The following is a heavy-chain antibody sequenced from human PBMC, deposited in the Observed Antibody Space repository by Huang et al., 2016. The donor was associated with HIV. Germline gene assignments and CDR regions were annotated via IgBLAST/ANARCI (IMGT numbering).Heavy chain of an antibody. Sequence: EVQLVESGGGLIQPGGSLRLSCAASGFTVSTNYMTGVRQAPGKGLEWVSLIYSGGTTYYADSVKGRFTSSRDDSENTLYLHMTSLRAGDTAVYYCAKEGDTGAALGYWGQGTLVTVS. CDR3: AKEGDTGAALGY. CDR2: IYSGGTT. V-gene: IGHV3-53*01. J-gene: IGHJ4*02. CDR1: GFTVSTNY. D-gene: IGHD2-8*02.